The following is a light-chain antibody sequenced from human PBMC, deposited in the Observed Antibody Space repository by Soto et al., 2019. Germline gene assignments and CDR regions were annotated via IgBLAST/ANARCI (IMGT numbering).Light chain of an antibody. V-gene: IGKV1-13*02. CDR1: QGISSA. CDR3: QQFDSYPT. Sequence: AIQLTQSPSSLSASVGDRVTITCRASQGISSALAWYQQKPGKAPKLLIYDASSLERGVPSSFSGSGSGTDFTLTSSSLQPEDFASYYCQQFDSYPTFGGGTKVEIK. CDR2: DAS. J-gene: IGKJ4*01.